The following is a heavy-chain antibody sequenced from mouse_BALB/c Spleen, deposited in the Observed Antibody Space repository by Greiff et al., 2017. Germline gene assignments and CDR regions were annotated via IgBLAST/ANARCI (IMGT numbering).Heavy chain of an antibody. D-gene: IGHD1-1*01. V-gene: IGHV7-3*02. Sequence: EVKLQESGGGLVQPGGSLRLSCATSGFTFTDYYMSWVRQPPGKALEWLGFIRNKANGYTTEYSASVKGRFTISRDNSQSILYLQMNTLRAEDSATYYCARGGTTVVGAMDYWGQGTSVTVSS. CDR3: ARGGTTVVGAMDY. J-gene: IGHJ4*01. CDR1: GFTFTDYY. CDR2: IRNKANGYTT.